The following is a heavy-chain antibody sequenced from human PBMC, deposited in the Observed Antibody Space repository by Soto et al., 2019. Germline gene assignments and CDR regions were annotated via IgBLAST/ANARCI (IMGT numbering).Heavy chain of an antibody. CDR1: GGSISSSSCY. CDR2: IYYGGNT. Sequence: SETLSLTCTVSGGSISSSSCYSGWIRQPPGRGLEWIGSIYYGGNTYYNPSLKRRVTISADMSKNQFSLKLSSVTAADTAVYYCARGYDSRAAAPLDYWGQGILVTVSS. CDR3: ARGYDSRAAAPLDY. V-gene: IGHV4-39*07. J-gene: IGHJ4*02. D-gene: IGHD3-22*01.